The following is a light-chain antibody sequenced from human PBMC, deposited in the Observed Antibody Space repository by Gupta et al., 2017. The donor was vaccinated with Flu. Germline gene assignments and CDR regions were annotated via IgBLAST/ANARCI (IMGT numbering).Light chain of an antibody. Sequence: SVSTPPPPGSGTPGPRITISCSGSSSNIGSNTVNWYQQFPGTAPRLLIYSNNQRPSGVPDRFSDSKSGTSASLVISGLQPEDEAHYYCAAWDDSLSGPVVFGGGTRLTVL. CDR2: SNN. CDR1: SSNIGSNT. V-gene: IGLV1-44*01. CDR3: AAWDDSLSGPVV. J-gene: IGLJ3*02.